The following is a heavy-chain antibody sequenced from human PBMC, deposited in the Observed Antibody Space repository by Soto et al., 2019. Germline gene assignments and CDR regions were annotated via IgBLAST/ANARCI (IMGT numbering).Heavy chain of an antibody. D-gene: IGHD4-17*01. Sequence: QDQLVQSGAAVKKPGSSVKVSCKASGGTFSSHTFSWVRQAPGQGLEWMGRIIPALGTATYAQKFQGRVPITADESATTVYMELNSLRSEDTAVYYCARPDFGDYWYFDLWGRGTLVTVSS. J-gene: IGHJ2*01. CDR3: ARPDFGDYWYFDL. CDR2: IIPALGTA. CDR1: GGTFSSHT. V-gene: IGHV1-69*08.